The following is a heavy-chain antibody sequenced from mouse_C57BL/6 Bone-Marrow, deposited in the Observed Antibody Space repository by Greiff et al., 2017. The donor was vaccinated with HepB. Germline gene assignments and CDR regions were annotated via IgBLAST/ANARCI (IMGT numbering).Heavy chain of an antibody. CDR2: IYPRSGNT. V-gene: IGHV1-81*01. D-gene: IGHD3-3*01. Sequence: QVQLQQSGAELARPGASVKLSCKASGYTFTSYGISWVKQRTGQGLEWIGEIYPRSGNTHYNEKFKGKATLTADKSSSTAYMELRSLTSEDSAVYFCARGGTLMDYWGQGTSVTVSS. CDR3: ARGGTLMDY. CDR1: GYTFTSYG. J-gene: IGHJ4*01.